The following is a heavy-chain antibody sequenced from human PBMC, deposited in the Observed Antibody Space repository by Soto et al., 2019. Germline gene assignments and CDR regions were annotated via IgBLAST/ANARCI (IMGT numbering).Heavy chain of an antibody. V-gene: IGHV1-2*04. Sequence: ASVKVSCKASGYTFTGYYMHWVRQAPGQGLEWMGWINPNSGGTNYAQKFQGWVTMTRDTSISTAYMELSRLRSDDTAVYYCARESPSQLLLGMDVWGQGTTVTVSS. CDR1: GYTFTGYY. CDR2: INPNSGGT. D-gene: IGHD6-6*01. J-gene: IGHJ6*02. CDR3: ARESPSQLLLGMDV.